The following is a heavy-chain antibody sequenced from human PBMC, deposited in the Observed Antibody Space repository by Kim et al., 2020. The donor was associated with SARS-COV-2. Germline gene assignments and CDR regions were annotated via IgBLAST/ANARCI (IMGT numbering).Heavy chain of an antibody. V-gene: IGHV3-13*01. D-gene: IGHD4-4*01. CDR3: ATAYRHGNFDY. J-gene: IGHJ4*02. Sequence: THKAGSVKGRFTIARENAENSLHLEMNTLRAGDTAIYYCATAYRHGNFDYWGQGTLVTVSS. CDR2: T.